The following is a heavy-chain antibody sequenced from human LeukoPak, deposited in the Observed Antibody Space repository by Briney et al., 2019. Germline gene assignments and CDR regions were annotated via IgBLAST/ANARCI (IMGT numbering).Heavy chain of an antibody. V-gene: IGHV5-51*01. D-gene: IGHD3-10*01. CDR3: ARAEGPALTQSGAFDI. CDR2: IYPGDSDT. J-gene: IGHJ3*02. CDR1: GYSFTSYW. Sequence: GESLKISCKGSGYSFTSYWIGWVRQMPGKGLEWMGIIYPGDSDTRYSPSFQGQVTISADKSISTAYLQWSSLKASDTAMYYCARAEGPALTQSGAFDIWGQGTMVTVSS.